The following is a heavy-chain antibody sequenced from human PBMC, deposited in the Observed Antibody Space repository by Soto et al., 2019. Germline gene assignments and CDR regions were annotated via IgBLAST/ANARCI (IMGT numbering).Heavy chain of an antibody. J-gene: IGHJ4*02. CDR1: GYSLTGYY. V-gene: IGHV1-2*02. CDR2: LNPITGGT. CDR3: TRDLDY. Sequence: QVQLVQSGAEVKKPGASVKVSCKPSGYSLTGYYMHWVRQAPGQGLEWMGWLNPITGGTNYTQKFQGRVTMPRDTSIGTAYMELSGLRSDDTAVYFCTRDLDYWGQGTLVTVSS.